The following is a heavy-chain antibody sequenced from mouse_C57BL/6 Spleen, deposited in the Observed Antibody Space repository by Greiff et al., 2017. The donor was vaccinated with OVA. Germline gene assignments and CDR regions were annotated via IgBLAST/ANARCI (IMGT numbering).Heavy chain of an antibody. J-gene: IGHJ4*01. CDR2: IYPGDGDT. CDR1: GYAFSSYW. CDR3: ARSHGQPPRGYAMDY. Sequence: QVQLQQSGAELVKPGASVKISCKASGYAFSSYWMNWVKQRPGKGLEWIGQIYPGDGDTNYNGKFKGKATLTADKSSSTAYMQLSSLTSEDSAVYFCARSHGQPPRGYAMDYWGQGTSVTVSS. D-gene: IGHD1-1*02. V-gene: IGHV1-80*01.